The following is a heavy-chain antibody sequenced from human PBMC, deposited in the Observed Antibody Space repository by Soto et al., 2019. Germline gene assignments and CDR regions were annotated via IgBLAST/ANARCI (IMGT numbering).Heavy chain of an antibody. CDR3: PRDLCGWPPSSYSDMVV. V-gene: IGHV3-49*03. Sequence: PGGSLRLSCTASGFTFGDYAMSWFRQAPGKGLEWVGFIRSKAYGGTTEYAASVKGRFTISRDDSKSIAYLQMNSLKTEDTAVYYCPRDLCGWPPSSYSDMVVWRQGPTVT. CDR2: IRSKAYGGTT. J-gene: IGHJ6*02. D-gene: IGHD6-19*01. CDR1: GFTFGDYA.